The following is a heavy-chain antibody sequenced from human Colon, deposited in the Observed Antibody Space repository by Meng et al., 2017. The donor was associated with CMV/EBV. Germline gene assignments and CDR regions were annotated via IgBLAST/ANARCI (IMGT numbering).Heavy chain of an antibody. Sequence: GGSLSLSCEGSGFRFGTFYMHWVRQAPGKGLEWVARISTDGATTTFAESVKGRFSVSRDNAKNTMYLQMNSLRAEDTAFYYFARVLPTYYYDTSAYPLDYWGQGTMVTVSS. J-gene: IGHJ4*02. V-gene: IGHV3-74*01. CDR1: GFRFGTFY. CDR3: ARVLPTYYYDTSAYPLDY. CDR2: ISTDGATT. D-gene: IGHD3-22*01.